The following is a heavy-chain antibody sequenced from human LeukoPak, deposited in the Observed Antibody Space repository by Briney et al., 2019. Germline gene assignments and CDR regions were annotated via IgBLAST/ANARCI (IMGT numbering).Heavy chain of an antibody. Sequence: GGSLRLSCAASGFTFSSYGMHWVRQAPGKGLEWVAVIWYDGSNKYYADSVKGRFTISRDNSKNTLYLQMNSLRAEDTAVYYCGVGVEMATIKIDYWGQGTLVTVSS. V-gene: IGHV3-33*01. D-gene: IGHD5-24*01. CDR1: GFTFSSYG. CDR3: GVGVEMATIKIDY. CDR2: IWYDGSNK. J-gene: IGHJ4*02.